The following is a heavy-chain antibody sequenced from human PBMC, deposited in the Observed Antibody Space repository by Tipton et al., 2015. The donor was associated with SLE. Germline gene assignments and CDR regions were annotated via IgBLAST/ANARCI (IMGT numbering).Heavy chain of an antibody. CDR1: GVSISSHSHY. Sequence: TLSLTCSVSGVSISSHSHYWGWIRQPPGKGLEWIGIIYNSGSTYSSPSLKSRVTISVDTSKNQFSLKMSSVTAADTAVYYCARTGGFCTSTSCYNWGQGTLVTVSS. D-gene: IGHD2-2*02. V-gene: IGHV4-39*07. J-gene: IGHJ4*02. CDR2: IYNSGST. CDR3: ARTGGFCTSTSCYN.